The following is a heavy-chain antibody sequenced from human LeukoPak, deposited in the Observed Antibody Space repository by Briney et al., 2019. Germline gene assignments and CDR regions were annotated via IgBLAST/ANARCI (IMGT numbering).Heavy chain of an antibody. CDR3: ARHRSAMAHVDY. CDR2: IYHSGST. Sequence: SETLSLTCTVSGGSISSYYWSWIRQPPGKGLEWIGYIYHSGSTNYNPSLKSRVTISVDTSKNQFSLKLSSVTAADTAVYYCARHRSAMAHVDYWGQGTLVTVSS. V-gene: IGHV4-59*08. J-gene: IGHJ4*02. D-gene: IGHD5-18*01. CDR1: GGSISSYY.